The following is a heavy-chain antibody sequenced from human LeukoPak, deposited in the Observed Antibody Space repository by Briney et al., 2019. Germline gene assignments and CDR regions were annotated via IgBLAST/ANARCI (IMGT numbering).Heavy chain of an antibody. Sequence: PGESLRLSCAASGFTFSSYWMHWVRQAPGKGLVWVSRIGSDGTYTSYAASVKGRFTISRDNAKNTLYLQMNSLRVEDTAVYYCAREYDFWSGYPSYFDYWGRGTLVAVSS. V-gene: IGHV3-74*01. CDR3: AREYDFWSGYPSYFDY. CDR2: IGSDGTYT. J-gene: IGHJ4*02. D-gene: IGHD3-3*01. CDR1: GFTFSSYW.